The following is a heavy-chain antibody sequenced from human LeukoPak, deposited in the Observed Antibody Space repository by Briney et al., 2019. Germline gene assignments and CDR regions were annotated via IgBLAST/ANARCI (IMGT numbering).Heavy chain of an antibody. V-gene: IGHV4-34*01. CDR3: ARGDVDTAMVIMKRRAFDY. CDR1: GGSFSGYY. D-gene: IGHD5-18*01. Sequence: SETLSLTCAVYGGSFSGYYWSWIRQPPGKGLEWIGEINHSGSTNYNPSLKSRVTISVDTSKNQFSLKLSSVTAADTAVYYCARGDVDTAMVIMKRRAFDYWGQGTLVTVSS. CDR2: INHSGST. J-gene: IGHJ4*02.